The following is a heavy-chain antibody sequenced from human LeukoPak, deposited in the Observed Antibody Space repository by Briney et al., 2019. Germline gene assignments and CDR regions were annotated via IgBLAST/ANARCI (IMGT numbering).Heavy chain of an antibody. V-gene: IGHV3-66*01. CDR2: IYSSAGT. J-gene: IGHJ3*02. CDR1: GFTVSSNY. CDR3: ARENRKTDDAFDI. D-gene: IGHD1-14*01. Sequence: PGGSLRLSCAASGFTVSSNYMSWVRQAPGKGLEWVSVIYSSAGTHFADSVKGRFTISRDTSKNTLYLQMNSLRAEDTAVYYCARENRKTDDAFDIWGQGAMVTVSS.